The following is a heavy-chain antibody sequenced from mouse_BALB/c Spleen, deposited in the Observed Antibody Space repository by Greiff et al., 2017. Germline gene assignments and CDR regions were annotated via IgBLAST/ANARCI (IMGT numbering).Heavy chain of an antibody. CDR1: GFTFSSFG. J-gene: IGHJ4*01. V-gene: IGHV5-17*02. D-gene: IGHD2-10*01. Sequence: EVQLQQSGGGLVQPGGSRKLSCAASGFTFSSFGMHWVRQAPEKGLEWVAYISSGSSTIYYADTVKGRFTISRDNPKNTLFLQMTSLRSEDTAMYYCARLTYYGNYYAMDYWGQGTSVTVSS. CDR3: ARLTYYGNYYAMDY. CDR2: ISSGSSTI.